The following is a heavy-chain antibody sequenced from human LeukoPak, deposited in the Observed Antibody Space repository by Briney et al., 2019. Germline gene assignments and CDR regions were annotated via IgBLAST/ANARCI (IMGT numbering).Heavy chain of an antibody. CDR2: ISAYNGNT. CDR1: GYTFASYG. J-gene: IGHJ4*02. Sequence: ASVKVSCKASGYTFASYGISWVRQAPGQGLEWMGWISAYNGNTNYAQKLQGRVTMTADTSTSTAYMELRSLRSDDTAVYYCARAIGTGIAVDYWGQGTLVTVSS. V-gene: IGHV1-18*01. CDR3: ARAIGTGIAVDY. D-gene: IGHD3/OR15-3a*01.